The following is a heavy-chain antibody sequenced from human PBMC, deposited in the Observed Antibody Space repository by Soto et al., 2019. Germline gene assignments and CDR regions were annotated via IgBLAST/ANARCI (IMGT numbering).Heavy chain of an antibody. V-gene: IGHV3-23*01. CDR2: ISPSGSNT. CDR1: GFTFSTYA. CDR3: AKNYYFDH. J-gene: IGHJ4*02. Sequence: GGSLRLSCAASGFTFSTYAMSWVRQAPGKGLEWVSSISPSGSNTYYGDSVKGRFAISRDNSRNTLVLQLTSLRAEDTAVYYCAKNYYFDHWGRGTLVTVSS.